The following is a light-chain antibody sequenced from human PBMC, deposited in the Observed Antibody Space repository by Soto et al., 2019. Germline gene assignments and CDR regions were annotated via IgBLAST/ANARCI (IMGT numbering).Light chain of an antibody. J-gene: IGLJ3*02. CDR3: CSYAGQYTVV. V-gene: IGLV2-11*01. Sequence: QSVLTQPRSVSGSPGQSVTISCTGTSSDVGGFNYVSWYQQYPGKAPKLMIYDVTKRPSGVPDRFSGSKSDSTASLTISGLQAEDEAYYYCCSYAGQYTVVFGGGTKVTVL. CDR2: DVT. CDR1: SSDVGGFNY.